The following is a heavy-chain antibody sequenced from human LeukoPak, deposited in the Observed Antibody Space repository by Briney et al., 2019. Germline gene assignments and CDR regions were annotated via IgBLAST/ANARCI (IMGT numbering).Heavy chain of an antibody. D-gene: IGHD3-16*01. V-gene: IGHV4-59*08. Sequence: SETLSLTCIVSGGSISSYYWSWIRQPPGKGLEWIGYIYCSGNTNYNPSLKSRVTISVDTSKNQFSLEVSSVTAADTAVYYCARHITPWGWFDPWGQGTLVTVSS. CDR2: IYCSGNT. J-gene: IGHJ5*02. CDR3: ARHITPWGWFDP. CDR1: GGSISSYY.